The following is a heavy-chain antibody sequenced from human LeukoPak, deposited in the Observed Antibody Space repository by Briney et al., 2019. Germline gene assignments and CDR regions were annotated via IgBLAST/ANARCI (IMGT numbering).Heavy chain of an antibody. CDR2: MNPNSGNT. V-gene: IGHV1-8*03. Sequence: GASVKVSCKASGYTFTSYDINWVRQATGQGLEWMGWMNPNSGNTGYAQKFQGRVTITRNTSISTAYMELSSLRSEDTAVYYCATQYDFWSGYGYWGQGTLVTVSS. CDR1: GYTFTSYD. J-gene: IGHJ4*02. CDR3: ATQYDFWSGYGY. D-gene: IGHD3-3*01.